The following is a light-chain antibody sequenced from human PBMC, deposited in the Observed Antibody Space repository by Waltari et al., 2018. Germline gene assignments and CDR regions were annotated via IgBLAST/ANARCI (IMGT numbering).Light chain of an antibody. J-gene: IGKJ5*01. CDR1: QSVSSNY. CDR3: QQYATSPRIS. CDR2: GAS. Sequence: EIVLPQSPGTLSLSPGERATLSCRASQSVSSNYLAWYQQKPGQAPRLLIYGASKRTTGIPDRFSGSGSGTDFTLTISRLEPEDFAVYYCQQYATSPRISFGQGTRLEIK. V-gene: IGKV3-20*01.